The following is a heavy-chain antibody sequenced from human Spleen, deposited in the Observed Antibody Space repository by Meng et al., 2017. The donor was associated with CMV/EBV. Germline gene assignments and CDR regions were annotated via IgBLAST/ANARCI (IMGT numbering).Heavy chain of an antibody. CDR2: IKGDGSET. D-gene: IGHD5-18*01. CDR1: GFTFSSYW. V-gene: IGHV3-7*01. Sequence: GGSLRLSCAASGFTFSSYWMSWVRQPPGKGLEWVANIKGDGSETYYVDSVKGRFTISRDNARNSLYLQMNSLRAEDTAVYYCARELMDTAMGYYYYGMDVWGQGTTVTVSS. CDR3: ARELMDTAMGYYYYGMDV. J-gene: IGHJ6*02.